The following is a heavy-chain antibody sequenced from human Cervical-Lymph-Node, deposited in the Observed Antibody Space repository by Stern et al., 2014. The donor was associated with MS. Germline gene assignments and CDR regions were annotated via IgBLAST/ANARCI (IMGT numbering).Heavy chain of an antibody. CDR1: GFSFSRYA. V-gene: IGHV3-33*01. D-gene: IGHD6-13*01. CDR3: ASAYSSSHYYFDY. CDR2: ICDDGSNP. J-gene: IGHJ4*02. Sequence: VQLVESGGGVVQPGRSLRLSCAASGFSFSRYAMHWVRQAPGKGLEWVALICDDGSNPYYADSVTGRFTISRDNFKNTLYLQMNSLRAEYTAVYCCASAYSSSHYYFDYWGQGTLVTVSS.